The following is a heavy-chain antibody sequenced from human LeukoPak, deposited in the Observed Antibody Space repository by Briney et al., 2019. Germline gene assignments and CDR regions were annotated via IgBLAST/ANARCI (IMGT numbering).Heavy chain of an antibody. CDR3: ARRNTVGYYGMDV. Sequence: PSETLSLTCTVSGGSISSYYWSWIRQPPGKGLEWIGYIYYSGSTNYNPSLKSRVTISVDTSKNQFSLKLSSVTAADTAVYYCARRNTVGYYGMDVWGQGTTVTVSS. D-gene: IGHD4-11*01. J-gene: IGHJ6*02. V-gene: IGHV4-59*08. CDR2: IYYSGST. CDR1: GGSISSYY.